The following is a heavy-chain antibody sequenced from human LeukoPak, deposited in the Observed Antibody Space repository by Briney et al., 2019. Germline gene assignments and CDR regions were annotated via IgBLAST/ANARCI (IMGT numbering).Heavy chain of an antibody. J-gene: IGHJ4*02. D-gene: IGHD1-26*01. CDR3: ARGLSGNYRFDY. V-gene: IGHV3-74*01. CDR1: GFTVSSNY. Sequence: GGSLRLSCAAPGFTVSSNYMGWARHTPGKGLVWVSRINSDGRSTSYADSVKGRFTISRDNAKNTLYLQMNGLRAEDTAVYYCARGLSGNYRFDYWGQGTLVSVSS. CDR2: INSDGRST.